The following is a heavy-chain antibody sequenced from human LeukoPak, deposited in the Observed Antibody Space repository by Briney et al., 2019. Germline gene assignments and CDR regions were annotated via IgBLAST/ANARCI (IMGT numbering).Heavy chain of an antibody. CDR1: GGSISNYY. D-gene: IGHD3-22*01. V-gene: IGHV4-4*07. J-gene: IGHJ4*02. Sequence: SETLSLTCTVSGGSISNYYWNWIRQSAGKGLEWIGRIYSSGNTNYNPSLKSRVATSVDTSKNQFSLKLSSVTAADTAVYHCARTSGYYPNYYYDYWGQGTLVTVSS. CDR3: ARTSGYYPNYYYDY. CDR2: IYSSGNT.